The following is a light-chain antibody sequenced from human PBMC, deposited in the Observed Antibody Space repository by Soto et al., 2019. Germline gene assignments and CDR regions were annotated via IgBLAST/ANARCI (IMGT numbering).Light chain of an antibody. Sequence: DIQMTQSPPSLSASVGDRVTISCRASQAINKNLNWYQLKEGQAPKLLIYSTSEFQPGVPSRFSGSISETEFSLTSTGFQPDDSATYFCQQTFKTPYTFGQGT. CDR1: QAINKN. V-gene: IGKV1-39*01. CDR3: QQTFKTPYT. J-gene: IGKJ2*01. CDR2: STS.